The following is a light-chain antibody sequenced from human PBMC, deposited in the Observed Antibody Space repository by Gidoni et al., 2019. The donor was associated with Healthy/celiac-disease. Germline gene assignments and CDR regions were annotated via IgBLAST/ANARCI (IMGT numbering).Light chain of an antibody. J-gene: IGKJ3*01. CDR3: QQYGSSPLFT. CDR1: QSVSSSY. CDR2: GAS. Sequence: EIVLTQSPGTLSLSPGEIATLSCRASQSVSSSYLAWYQQKPGQAPRLLIDGASSRATGIPDRFSGSGSGTDFTLTISRLEPEDFAVYYCQQYGSSPLFTCGPGTKVDIK. V-gene: IGKV3-20*01.